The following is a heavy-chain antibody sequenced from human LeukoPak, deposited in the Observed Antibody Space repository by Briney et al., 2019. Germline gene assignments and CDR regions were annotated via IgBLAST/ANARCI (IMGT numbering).Heavy chain of an antibody. Sequence: PGGSLRLSCAASGFTFSSYAMNWVRQAPGKGLEWVSAISGSGGSTYYADSVKGRFTISRDNSKNTLYLQMNILSAEDTAIYYCAKSRPPGYDYWGQGTLVTVSS. V-gene: IGHV3-23*01. D-gene: IGHD2-2*01. CDR3: AKSRPPGYDY. CDR2: ISGSGGST. J-gene: IGHJ4*02. CDR1: GFTFSSYA.